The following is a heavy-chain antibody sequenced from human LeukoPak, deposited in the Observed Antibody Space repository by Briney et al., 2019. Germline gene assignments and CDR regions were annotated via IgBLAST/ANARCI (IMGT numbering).Heavy chain of an antibody. D-gene: IGHD1-1*01. J-gene: IGHJ4*02. CDR1: GYTFSSYA. Sequence: ASVKVSCKASGYTFSSYAISWVRQAPGQGLEWMGRIIPILGIANYAQKFQGRVTIIADKSTSTAYMELSSLRSEDTAVYYCARDPGTTGTTSYFDYWGQGTLVTVSS. V-gene: IGHV1-69*04. CDR3: ARDPGTTGTTSYFDY. CDR2: IIPILGIA.